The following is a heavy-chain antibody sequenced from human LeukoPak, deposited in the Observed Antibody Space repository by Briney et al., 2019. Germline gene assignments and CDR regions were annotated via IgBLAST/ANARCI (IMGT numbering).Heavy chain of an antibody. V-gene: IGHV4-30-2*01. CDR3: ARVRWCGGDCYYFDY. CDR1: GGSISSGGYS. D-gene: IGHD2-21*02. J-gene: IGHJ4*02. CDR2: IYHSEST. Sequence: SETLSLTCAVSGGSISSGGYSWSWIRQPPGKGLEWIGYIYHSESTYYNPSLKSRVTISVDRSKNQFSLKLSSVTAADTAVYYCARVRWCGGDCYYFDYWGQGTLVTVSS.